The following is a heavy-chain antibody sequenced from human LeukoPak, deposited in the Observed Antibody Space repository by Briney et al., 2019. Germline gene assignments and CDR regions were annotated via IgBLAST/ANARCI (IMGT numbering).Heavy chain of an antibody. J-gene: IGHJ4*02. CDR3: ARVLYCSSTSCSYFDY. V-gene: IGHV3-20*04. CDR1: GFTFDDYG. Sequence: GGPLRLSCAASGFTFDDYGMSWVRQAPGKGLEWVSGIYWSGGSTGYADSVKGRFTISRDNAKNSLYLQMNSLRAEDTALYYCARVLYCSSTSCSYFDYWGQGTLVTVSS. D-gene: IGHD2-2*01. CDR2: IYWSGGST.